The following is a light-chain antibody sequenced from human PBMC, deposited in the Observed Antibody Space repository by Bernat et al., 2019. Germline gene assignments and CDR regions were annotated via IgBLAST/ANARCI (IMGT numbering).Light chain of an antibody. J-gene: IGLJ3*02. V-gene: IGLV2-11*01. CDR3: CSYAGNYAWV. Sequence: QSALTQPRSVPGSPGQSFTISCTGTSSDVGGYNFVSWYQQHPGKAPKLMIYDVNKRPSGIPDRFSGSKSGNTASLTISGLQAEDEADYYCCSYAGNYAWVFGGGTKVTVL. CDR2: DVN. CDR1: SSDVGGYNF.